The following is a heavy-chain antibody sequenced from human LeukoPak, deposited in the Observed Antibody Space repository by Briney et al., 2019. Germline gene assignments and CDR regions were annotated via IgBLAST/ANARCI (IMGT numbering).Heavy chain of an antibody. CDR2: IYYSGNT. CDR1: GGSISSSSYY. Sequence: SETLSLTCTVSGGSISSSSYYWGWIRQPPGKGLEWIGSIYYSGNTYYNPSLKSRVTKSVDTSKNQFSLKLSSVTAADTAVYYCARDSFHFDSSGYYLPTEFDPWGQGTLVTVSS. J-gene: IGHJ5*02. V-gene: IGHV4-39*07. D-gene: IGHD3-22*01. CDR3: ARDSFHFDSSGYYLPTEFDP.